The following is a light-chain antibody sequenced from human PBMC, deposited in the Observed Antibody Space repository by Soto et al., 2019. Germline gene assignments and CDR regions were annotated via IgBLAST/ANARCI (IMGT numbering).Light chain of an antibody. J-gene: IGKJ3*01. Sequence: EIVLTQSPGTRSLSPGERATLSCRASQSVSANYLAWYQQKPGQAPRLLIYGASSRATGIPDRFSGSGSGTDFTLTISRLEPEDFAVYFCQQHGSSPFTFGPGTKVDV. CDR1: QSVSANY. V-gene: IGKV3-20*01. CDR3: QQHGSSPFT. CDR2: GAS.